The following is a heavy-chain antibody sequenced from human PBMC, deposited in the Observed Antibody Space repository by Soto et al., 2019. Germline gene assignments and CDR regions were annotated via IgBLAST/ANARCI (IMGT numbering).Heavy chain of an antibody. D-gene: IGHD1-26*01. CDR1: GFTFSSYG. V-gene: IGHV3-30*18. J-gene: IGHJ3*02. Sequence: QVQLVESGGGVVQPGRSLGLSCAASGFTFSSYGMHWVRQAPGKGLEWGAVISYDGSNKYYADSVKGRFTISRDNSKNTLYLQMNSLRAEDTAVYYCAKDLYHVSVGASPAFDIWGQGTMVTVSS. CDR2: ISYDGSNK. CDR3: AKDLYHVSVGASPAFDI.